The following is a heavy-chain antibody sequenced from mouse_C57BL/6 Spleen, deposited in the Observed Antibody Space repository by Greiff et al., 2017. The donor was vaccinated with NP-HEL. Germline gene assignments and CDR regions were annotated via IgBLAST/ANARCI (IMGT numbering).Heavy chain of an antibody. V-gene: IGHV1-81*01. CDR2: IYPRSGNT. Sequence: VQLQQSGAELARPGASVKLSCKASGYTFTSYGISWVKQRTGQGLEWIGAIYPRSGNTYYNEKFKGKATLTADKSSSTAYMELRSLTSEDSAVYFCARCGYGSSYLYWYFDVWGTGTTVTVSS. D-gene: IGHD1-1*01. CDR3: ARCGYGSSYLYWYFDV. CDR1: GYTFTSYG. J-gene: IGHJ1*03.